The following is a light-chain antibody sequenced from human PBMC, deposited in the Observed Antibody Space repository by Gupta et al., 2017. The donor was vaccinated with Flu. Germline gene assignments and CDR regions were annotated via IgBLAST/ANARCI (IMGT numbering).Light chain of an antibody. CDR2: AAS. Sequence: DTQITQSPYSLSASVGDRVTITCRASQSVRNYLNWYQQKPGKAPKLLIYAASSLQSGVPSRFSGSGSGTDFTLTITSLQPEDFATYYCQQSYSTPQLTFGGGTKVEIK. V-gene: IGKV1-39*01. CDR3: QQSYSTPQLT. J-gene: IGKJ4*01. CDR1: QSVRNY.